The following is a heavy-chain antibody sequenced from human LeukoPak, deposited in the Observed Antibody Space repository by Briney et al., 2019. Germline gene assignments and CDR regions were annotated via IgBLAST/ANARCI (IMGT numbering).Heavy chain of an antibody. D-gene: IGHD3-10*01. V-gene: IGHV4-34*01. CDR3: ARGRRYYYGSGSYYAPTNWFDP. CDR2: INHSGST. Sequence: SETLSLTCAVYGGSFSGYYWSWIRQPPGKGLEWIGEINHSGSTNYNPSLKSRVTISVDTSKNQFSLKLSSVTAADTAVYYCARGRRYYYGSGSYYAPTNWFDPWGQGTLVTVSS. J-gene: IGHJ5*02. CDR1: GGSFSGYY.